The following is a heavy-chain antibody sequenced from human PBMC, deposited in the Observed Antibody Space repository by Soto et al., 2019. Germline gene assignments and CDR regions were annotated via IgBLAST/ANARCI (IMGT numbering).Heavy chain of an antibody. J-gene: IGHJ5*02. CDR2: IYYSGST. CDR1: GGSISSDY. V-gene: IGHV4-59*01. CDR3: ARTYDSSGTNCVDP. Sequence: AAETRARSCTVSGGSISSDYWSWIRQPPGKGLEWIGYIYYSGSTNYNPSLKSRVTISVDTSKNQFSLKLSSVTAADTAVYYCARTYDSSGTNCVDPWGQGTLVTVSS. D-gene: IGHD3-22*01.